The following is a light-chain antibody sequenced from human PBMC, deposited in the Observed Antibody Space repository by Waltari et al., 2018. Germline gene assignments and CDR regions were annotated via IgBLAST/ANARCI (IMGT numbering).Light chain of an antibody. J-gene: IGKJ5*01. CDR2: KAS. CDR1: QSISIW. V-gene: IGKV1-5*03. CDR3: QHYNTYSRSIT. Sequence: DIQMTQSPSTLSASVGDRVTIACRASQSISIWLAWYQQKPGKAPKLLIYKASTLESGVPARFSGSGSGTEFTLTISSLKPDDFATYYCQHYNTYSRSITFGQGTRLEIQ.